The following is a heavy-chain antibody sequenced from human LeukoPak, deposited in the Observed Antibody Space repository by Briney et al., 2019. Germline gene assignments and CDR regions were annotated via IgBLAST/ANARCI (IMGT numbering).Heavy chain of an antibody. CDR2: FHPEDGET. CDR1: GYTLTELS. J-gene: IGHJ5*02. CDR3: ATEGGSPGGYNWFDP. D-gene: IGHD1-26*01. Sequence: GASVTVSCKVSGYTLTELSMHWVRQAPGKGLEWMGGFHPEDGETIYAQKFQGRVTMTEDTSTDTAYMELSSLRSEDTAVYYCATEGGSPGGYNWFDPWGQGTLVTVSS. V-gene: IGHV1-24*01.